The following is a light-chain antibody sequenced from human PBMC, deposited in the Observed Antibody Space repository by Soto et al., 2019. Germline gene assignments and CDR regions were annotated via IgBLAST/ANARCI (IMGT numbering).Light chain of an antibody. V-gene: IGKV3-15*01. CDR1: QSVSSN. CDR2: GAS. J-gene: IGKJ1*01. Sequence: EILITQSPATLSVSPGESATISCRASQSVSSNLAWYQQKHGQSPRLLMYGASTRDTGIPARFSGSGSGTEFTLTISSLQSEDFTVYYCQQYNNWPLTFGQGTKVDIK. CDR3: QQYNNWPLT.